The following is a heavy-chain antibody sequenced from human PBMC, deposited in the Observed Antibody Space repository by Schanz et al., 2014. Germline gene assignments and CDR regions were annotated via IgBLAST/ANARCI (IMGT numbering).Heavy chain of an antibody. Sequence: QVQWVQSGADVKKPGTAVKVSCKASEYTFTRHYMHWVRQAPGQGLEWMGIIHSTGGTTSHAQKFQGRVTMTRDTSTSTVYMELSSLRSDDTAVYYCARDDRFVEWSLLGSWGQGTLVTVSS. CDR2: IHSTGGTT. V-gene: IGHV1-46*01. D-gene: IGHD3-3*01. J-gene: IGHJ5*02. CDR1: EYTFTRHY. CDR3: ARDDRFVEWSLLGS.